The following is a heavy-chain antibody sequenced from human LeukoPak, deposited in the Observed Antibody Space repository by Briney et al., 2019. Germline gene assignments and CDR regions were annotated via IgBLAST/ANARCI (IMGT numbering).Heavy chain of an antibody. J-gene: IGHJ4*02. Sequence: ASVKVSCKASGYTFTSYSISWVRQAPGQGLEWMGWISAYNGDTVSAQKVKGRVTMATDTSTSTAYMELRSLKSDDTAVYYCARASYCSDGSCYSDYWGQGTLVTVSS. D-gene: IGHD2-15*01. CDR2: ISAYNGDT. V-gene: IGHV1-18*01. CDR3: ARASYCSDGSCYSDY. CDR1: GYTFTSYS.